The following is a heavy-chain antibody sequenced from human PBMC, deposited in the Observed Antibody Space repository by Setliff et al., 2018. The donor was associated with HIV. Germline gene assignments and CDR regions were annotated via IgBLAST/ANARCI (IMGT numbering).Heavy chain of an antibody. V-gene: IGHV3-21*01. CDR2: ISPNSSNT. CDR3: ANNWNCAD. J-gene: IGHJ4*02. D-gene: IGHD1-1*01. CDR1: GFSFSSNW. Sequence: GGSLRLSCAGSGFSFSSNWIHWVRQTAGKGLEWVASISPNSSNTYYADSMKGRFTIARDNVKKSVTLQLTSLRVEDTAVYYCANNWNCADWGPGTLVTVSS.